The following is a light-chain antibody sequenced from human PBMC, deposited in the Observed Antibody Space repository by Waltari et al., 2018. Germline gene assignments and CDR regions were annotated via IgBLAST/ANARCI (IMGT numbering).Light chain of an antibody. J-gene: IGKJ1*01. CDR1: QSVGQY. CDR3: QHHVRLPAT. V-gene: IGKV3-20*01. CDR2: GAS. Sequence: IVLTQAPGTLSLSPGESATLSCRASQSVGQYLARYKQKPGQAPRLLIYGASSRAAGIPDRFSGSGSGADFSLTISRLEPEDFAVYYCQHHVRLPATFGQGTKVE.